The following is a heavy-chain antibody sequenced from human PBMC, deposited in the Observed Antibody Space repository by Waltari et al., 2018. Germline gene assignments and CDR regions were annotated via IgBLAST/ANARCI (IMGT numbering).Heavy chain of an antibody. D-gene: IGHD3-22*01. J-gene: IGHJ3*02. V-gene: IGHV3-30*02. CDR1: STYG. CDR2: IRYDENKE. Sequence: STYGMHWVRQAPGKGLEWVAFIRYDENKEDYKDSVKGRFIISRDNSKNTLYLQMNSLRAEDTAVYLCVKDSSGYHYGDAFDIWGQGTRVTVSS. CDR3: VKDSSGYHYGDAFDI.